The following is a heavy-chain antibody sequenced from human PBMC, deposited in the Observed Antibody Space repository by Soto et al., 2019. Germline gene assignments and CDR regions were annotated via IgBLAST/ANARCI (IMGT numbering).Heavy chain of an antibody. D-gene: IGHD3-22*01. CDR1: GFTFSGSA. CDR2: IRSKANSYAT. V-gene: IGHV3-73*01. CDR3: TRHGTADYYDSSGYYLGPPVHYGMDV. J-gene: IGHJ6*02. Sequence: GGSLRLSCAASGFTFSGSAMHWVRQASGKGLEWVGRIRSKANSYATAYAASVKGRFTISRDDSKNTAYLQMNSLKTEDTAVYYCTRHGTADYYDSSGYYLGPPVHYGMDVWGQGTTVTVSS.